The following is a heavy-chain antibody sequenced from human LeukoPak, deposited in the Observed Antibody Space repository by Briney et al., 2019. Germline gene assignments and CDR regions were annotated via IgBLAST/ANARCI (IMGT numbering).Heavy chain of an antibody. CDR1: GFTVSSNY. CDR3: ATISDLLYYFDS. Sequence: PGGFLRLSCAASGFTVSSNYMSWVRQAPGPGLELVSLIYTGGKSYYADSVKGRFTLSRDNSKNTVYLQMTSLRVEDTAMYYCATISDLLYYFDSWGQGPLVTVSS. V-gene: IGHV3-66*01. J-gene: IGHJ4*02. CDR2: IYTGGKS.